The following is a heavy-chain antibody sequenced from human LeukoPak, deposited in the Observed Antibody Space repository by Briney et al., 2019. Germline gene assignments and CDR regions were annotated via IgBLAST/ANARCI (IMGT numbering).Heavy chain of an antibody. D-gene: IGHD4-11*01. V-gene: IGHV3-23*01. Sequence: GGSLRLSCAASGFTFSSDWMHWVRQVPGEGLVWVSGISGSGDSTYYADSVKGRFTISRDNSKNTLYVQMNSLRAEDTAVYYCAKFHTVTTTYWGQGTLVTVSS. CDR3: AKFHTVTTTY. J-gene: IGHJ4*02. CDR1: GFTFSSDW. CDR2: ISGSGDST.